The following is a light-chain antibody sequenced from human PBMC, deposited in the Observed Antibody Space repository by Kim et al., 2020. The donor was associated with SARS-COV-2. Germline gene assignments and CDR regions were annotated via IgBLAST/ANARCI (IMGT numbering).Light chain of an antibody. Sequence: VTISCTGSSSNIGAGYDVHWYQQLPGTAPKLLIYGNSNRPSGVPDRFSGSKSGTSASLAITGLQAEDEADYYCQSYESSLSGSRVFGGGTQLTVL. CDR3: QSYESSLSGSRV. V-gene: IGLV1-40*01. CDR1: SSNIGAGYD. J-gene: IGLJ2*01. CDR2: GNS.